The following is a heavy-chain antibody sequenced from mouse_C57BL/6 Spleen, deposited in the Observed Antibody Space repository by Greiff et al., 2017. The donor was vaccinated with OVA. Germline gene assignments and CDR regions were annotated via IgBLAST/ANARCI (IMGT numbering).Heavy chain of an antibody. CDR1: GYTFTSYW. CDR2: IHPNSGST. D-gene: IGHD2-2*01. CDR3: ARWSYYGYDGFAY. V-gene: IGHV1-64*01. J-gene: IGHJ3*01. Sequence: VQLQQPGAELVKPGASVKLSCKASGYTFTSYWMHWVKQRPGQGLEWIGMIHPNSGSTNYNAKFKSKATLTVDKSSSTAYMQLSSLTSEDSAVYYCARWSYYGYDGFAYWGQGTLVTVSA.